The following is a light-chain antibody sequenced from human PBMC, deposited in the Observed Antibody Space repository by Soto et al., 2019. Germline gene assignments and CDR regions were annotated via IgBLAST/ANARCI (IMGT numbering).Light chain of an antibody. J-gene: IGKJ1*01. CDR3: QQRSKWRA. CDR2: DAS. CDR1: QSVSGY. V-gene: IGKV3-11*01. Sequence: IGLTQSQVTLSLSTWERATLSFRASQSVSGYLAWYQQKPGQAPRLLIYDASKRATGIPARFSGSGFGTDFTLTISSLEPEDFAVYYCQQRSKWRAFGQGTKMDNK.